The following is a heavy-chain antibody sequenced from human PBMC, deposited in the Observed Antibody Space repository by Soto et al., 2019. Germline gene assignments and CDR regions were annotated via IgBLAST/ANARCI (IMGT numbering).Heavy chain of an antibody. J-gene: IGHJ3*02. D-gene: IGHD6-25*01. Sequence: PSETLSLTCTVSGGSISSYYWGWIRQPPGKGLEWIGYIYYSGSTNYNPSLTSRVTISVDTSKNQFSLKLSSVTAADTAVYYCARDRRRGEDAFDIWGQGTMVTVSS. CDR3: ARDRRRGEDAFDI. V-gene: IGHV4-59*01. CDR1: GGSISSYY. CDR2: IYYSGST.